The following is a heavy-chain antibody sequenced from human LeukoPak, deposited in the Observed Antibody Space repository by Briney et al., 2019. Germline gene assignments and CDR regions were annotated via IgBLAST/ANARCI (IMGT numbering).Heavy chain of an antibody. D-gene: IGHD2-15*01. J-gene: IGHJ3*02. CDR2: IYYSGST. Sequence: SETLSLTCTVSGGSISSGGYYWSWIRQPPGKGLEWIGYIYYSGSTYYNPSLKSRVTISVDTSKNQFSLKLSSVTAADTAVYYCAREKNCSGGSCYGTAFDIWGQGTMVTVSS. V-gene: IGHV4-30-4*01. CDR3: AREKNCSGGSCYGTAFDI. CDR1: GGSISSGGYY.